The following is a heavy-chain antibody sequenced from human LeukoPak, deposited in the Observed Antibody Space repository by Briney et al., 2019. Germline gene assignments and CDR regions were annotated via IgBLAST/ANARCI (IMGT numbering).Heavy chain of an antibody. D-gene: IGHD3-9*01. CDR3: AKCPTPAYDILTGSYYYYGMDV. J-gene: IGHJ6*02. CDR2: ISYDGSNK. Sequence: GGSLSLSCAASGVTFSSYGMHWVRQAPGKGLEWVAVISYDGSNKYYADSVKGRFTISRDNSKNTLYLQMNSLRAEDTAVYYCAKCPTPAYDILTGSYYYYGMDVWGQGTTVTVSS. V-gene: IGHV3-30*18. CDR1: GVTFSSYG.